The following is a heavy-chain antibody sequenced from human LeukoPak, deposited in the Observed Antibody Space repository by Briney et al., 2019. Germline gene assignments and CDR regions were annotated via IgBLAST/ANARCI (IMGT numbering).Heavy chain of an antibody. CDR2: INPNSGGT. CDR3: ARAPQYYYGSGSYWPFDP. J-gene: IGHJ5*02. Sequence: ASVKVSCKASGYTFTGYYMHWVRQAPGQGLEWMGWINPNSGGTNYAQKFQGRVTMTRDTSTSTAYMELRSLRSDDTAVYYCARAPQYYYGSGSYWPFDPWGQGTLVTVSS. D-gene: IGHD3-10*01. CDR1: GYTFTGYY. V-gene: IGHV1-2*02.